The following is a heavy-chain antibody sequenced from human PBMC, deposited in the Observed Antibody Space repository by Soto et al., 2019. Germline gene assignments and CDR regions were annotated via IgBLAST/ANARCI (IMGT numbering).Heavy chain of an antibody. CDR1: GYTFTSYD. CDR2: MNPNSGNT. Sequence: QVQLVQSGAEVKKPGASVKVSCKASGYTFTSYDINWVRQATGQGLEWMGWMNPNSGNTGYAQKFQGRFPMPRNTSTSTAYMELSSLRSEETAVSSCAGESARRAIDYWGQGTLVTVSS. J-gene: IGHJ4*02. V-gene: IGHV1-8*01. CDR3: AGESARRAIDY.